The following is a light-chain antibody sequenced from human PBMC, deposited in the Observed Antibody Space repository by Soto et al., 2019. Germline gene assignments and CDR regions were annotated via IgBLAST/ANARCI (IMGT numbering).Light chain of an antibody. V-gene: IGLV1-40*01. Sequence: VLTQPPSVSVAPGQRVTIFCTGSSSNIGAGYDVHWYQQLPGTAPKLLIYGNSNRPSGVPDRFSGSKSGTSASLAITGLQAEDEADYYCQSYDSSLSVRYVFGTGTKVTVL. CDR2: GNS. CDR3: QSYDSSLSVRYV. CDR1: SSNIGAGYD. J-gene: IGLJ1*01.